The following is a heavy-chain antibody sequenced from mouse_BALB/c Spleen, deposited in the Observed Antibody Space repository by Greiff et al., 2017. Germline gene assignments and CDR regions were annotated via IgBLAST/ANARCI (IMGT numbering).Heavy chain of an antibody. D-gene: IGHD2-4*01. Sequence: EVKLVESGGGLVKPGGSLKLSCAASGFTFSSYAMSWVRQSPEKRLEWVAEISSGGSYTYYPDTVTGRFTISRDNAKNTLYLEMSSLRSEDTAMYYCARGGSMITTRAMDYWGQGTSVTVSS. CDR2: ISSGGSYT. CDR3: ARGGSMITTRAMDY. J-gene: IGHJ4*01. V-gene: IGHV5-9-4*01. CDR1: GFTFSSYA.